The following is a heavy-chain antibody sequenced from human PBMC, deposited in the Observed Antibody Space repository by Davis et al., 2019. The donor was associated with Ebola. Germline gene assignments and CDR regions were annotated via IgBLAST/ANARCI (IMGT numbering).Heavy chain of an antibody. CDR2: IWYDGSNK. Sequence: GGSLRLSCAASGFTFSSYGMHWVRQAPGKGLEWVAVIWYDGSNKYYADSVKGRFTISRDNSKNTLYLQMNSLRAEDTAVYYCARGPDIVVVPAAWDYYGMDVWGQGTTVTVSS. J-gene: IGHJ6*02. CDR3: ARGPDIVVVPAAWDYYGMDV. D-gene: IGHD2-2*01. V-gene: IGHV3-33*01. CDR1: GFTFSSYG.